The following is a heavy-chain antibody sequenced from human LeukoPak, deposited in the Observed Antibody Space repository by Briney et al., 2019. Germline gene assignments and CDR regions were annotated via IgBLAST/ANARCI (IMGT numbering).Heavy chain of an antibody. Sequence: PGGSLRLSCAASGFTFSSYEMNWVRQAPGKGLEWVALISYHGIDKFYADSVKGRFTISRDNSKNTLYLQMNSLRPEDTAVYYCARDRIQAVATTGYFDYWGQGTLVTVSS. J-gene: IGHJ4*02. CDR3: ARDRIQAVATTGYFDY. D-gene: IGHD6-19*01. CDR1: GFTFSSYE. V-gene: IGHV3-30*04. CDR2: ISYHGIDK.